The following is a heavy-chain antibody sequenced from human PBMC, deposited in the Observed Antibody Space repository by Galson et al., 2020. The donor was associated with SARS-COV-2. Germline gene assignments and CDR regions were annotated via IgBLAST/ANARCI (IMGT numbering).Heavy chain of an antibody. Sequence: SETLSLTCAVYGGSFSGYYWSWIRQPPGKGLEWIGEINHSGSTNYNPSPKSRVTISVDTSKNQFSLKLSSVTAADTAVYYCARGLKWELLRAGYYYYGMDVWGQGTTVTVSS. D-gene: IGHD1-26*01. CDR3: ARGLKWELLRAGYYYYGMDV. V-gene: IGHV4-34*01. J-gene: IGHJ6*02. CDR2: INHSGST. CDR1: GGSFSGYY.